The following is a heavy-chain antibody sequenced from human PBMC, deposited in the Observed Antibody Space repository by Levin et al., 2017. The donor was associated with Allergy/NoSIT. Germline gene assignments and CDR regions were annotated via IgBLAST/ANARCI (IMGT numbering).Heavy chain of an antibody. CDR2: IIPILGIA. CDR1: GGTFSSYT. J-gene: IGHJ1*01. D-gene: IGHD3-22*01. V-gene: IGHV1-69*04. CDR3: ARDSGDSSGWIYFQH. Sequence: ASVKVSCKASGGTFSSYTISWVRQAPGQGLEWMGRIIPILGIANYAQKFQGRVTITADKSTSTAYMELSSLRSEDTAVYYCARDSGDSSGWIYFQHWGQGTLVTVSS.